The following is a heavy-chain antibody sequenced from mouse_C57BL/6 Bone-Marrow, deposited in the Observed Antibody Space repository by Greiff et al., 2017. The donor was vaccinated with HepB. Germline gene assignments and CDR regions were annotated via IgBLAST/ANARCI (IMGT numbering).Heavy chain of an antibody. D-gene: IGHD4-1*01. Sequence: EVQLMESGGGLVKPGGSLKLSCAASGFTFSDYGMHWVRQAPEKGLEWVAYISSGSSTIYYANTLKGRFTISRDNAKNTLFLQMTSLRSEDTAMYYCARNWAWFAYGGQGTRVTVSA. CDR3: ARNWAWFAY. CDR2: ISSGSSTI. V-gene: IGHV5-17*01. CDR1: GFTFSDYG. J-gene: IGHJ3*01.